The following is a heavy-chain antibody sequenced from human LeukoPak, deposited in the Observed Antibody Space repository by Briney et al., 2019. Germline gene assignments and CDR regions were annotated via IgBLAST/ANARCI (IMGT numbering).Heavy chain of an antibody. V-gene: IGHV1-46*01. CDR3: ARDEVGRHY. J-gene: IGHJ4*02. CDR1: GYTFTTYY. Sequence: ASVKVSCKASGYTFTTYYIHWVRQAPGQGLEWMGIISPSGGSTTYAQKFQGRVTMTRDTSTSTVYMELSSLRSEDTAVYYCARDEVGRHYWGQGTLVTVSS. CDR2: ISPSGGST.